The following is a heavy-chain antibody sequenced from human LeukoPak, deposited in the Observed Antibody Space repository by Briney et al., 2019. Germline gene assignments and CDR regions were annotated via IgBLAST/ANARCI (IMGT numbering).Heavy chain of an antibody. CDR2: MNPNSGNT. CDR1: GYTFTSYD. D-gene: IGHD1-1*01. CDR3: ARAPGAETGKAPRKYNWFDP. Sequence: ASVKVSCKASGYTFTSYDINWVRQATGQGLEWMGWMNPNSGNTGYAQKFQGRVTMTRNTSISTAYMELSSLRSEDTAVYYCARAPGAETGKAPRKYNWFDPWGQGTLVTVSS. J-gene: IGHJ5*02. V-gene: IGHV1-8*01.